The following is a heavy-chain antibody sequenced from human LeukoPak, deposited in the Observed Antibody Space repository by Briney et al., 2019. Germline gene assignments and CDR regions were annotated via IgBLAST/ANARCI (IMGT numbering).Heavy chain of an antibody. CDR1: GASLGGDF. J-gene: IGHJ4*02. D-gene: IGHD3/OR15-3a*01. CDR3: AKNEFRSFGLVHY. CDR2: ISATGTS. V-gene: IGHV4-4*07. Sequence: SEALSLTCTVSGASLGGDFWSWIRQPAGKTLEWIGRISATGTSDYNPSLKSRVTMSLDTSKNQFSLKLSSVTAADTAVYYCAKNEFRSFGLVHYWGQGTLVTVSS.